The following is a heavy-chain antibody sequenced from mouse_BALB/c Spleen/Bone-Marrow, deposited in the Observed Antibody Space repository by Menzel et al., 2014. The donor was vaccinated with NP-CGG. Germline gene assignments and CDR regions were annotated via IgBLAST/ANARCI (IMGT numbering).Heavy chain of an antibody. J-gene: IGHJ3*01. CDR2: IDPYYGGT. CDR3: ARNHFGSNSLGY. V-gene: IGHV1S135*01. CDR1: GYSFTGYN. D-gene: IGHD1-1*01. Sequence: VQLQQSGPELEKPGASVKISCKASGYSFTGYNMNWVKQSDGRSLEWIGNIDPYYGGTSYNQKFRGKATLTVDKSSSPAYMQLTSLTSENSAVYYCARNHFGSNSLGYWGQGTLVTVSA.